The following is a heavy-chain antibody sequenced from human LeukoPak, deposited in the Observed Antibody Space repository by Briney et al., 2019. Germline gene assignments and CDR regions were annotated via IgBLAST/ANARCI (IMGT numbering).Heavy chain of an antibody. V-gene: IGHV3-20*04. CDR1: GFTFDEYA. J-gene: IGHJ4*02. D-gene: IGHD6-19*01. CDR3: ARVRSGGWYDPVDY. CDR2: IYWHGGST. Sequence: RSGGSLRLSCAASGFTFDEYAMNWVRQAPGKGLEWVAGIYWHGGSTGYADSVRGRFTISRDNAKNSLFLQMNNLRAEDTAFYYCARVRSGGWYDPVDYWGQGTLVTVSS.